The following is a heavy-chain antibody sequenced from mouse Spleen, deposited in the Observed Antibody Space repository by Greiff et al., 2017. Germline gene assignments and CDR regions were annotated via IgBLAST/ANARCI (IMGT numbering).Heavy chain of an antibody. CDR1: GYAFSSSW. Sequence: VQLQQSGPELVKPGASVKISCKASGYAFSSSWMNWVKQRPGKGLEWIGRIYPGDGDTNYNGKFKGKATLTADKSSSTAYMQLSSLTSEDSAVYFCARGVYYGSSGDWYFEVWGAGTTVTVSS. D-gene: IGHD1-1*01. J-gene: IGHJ1*01. CDR2: IYPGDGDT. CDR3: ARGVYYGSSGDWYFEV. V-gene: IGHV1-82*01.